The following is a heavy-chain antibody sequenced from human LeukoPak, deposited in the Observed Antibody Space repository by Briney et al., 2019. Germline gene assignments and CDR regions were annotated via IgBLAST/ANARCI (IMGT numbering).Heavy chain of an antibody. D-gene: IGHD4-23*01. CDR3: AKALTTVVTLACLDY. J-gene: IGHJ4*02. CDR1: GFTFSSYG. CDR2: ISYDGSNK. V-gene: IGHV3-30*18. Sequence: PGGSLRLSCAASGFTFSSYGMHWVHQAPGKGLEWVAVISYDGSNKYYADSVKGRFTISRDNSKNTLHLQMNSLRAEDTAVYYCAKALTTVVTLACLDYWGQGTLVTVSS.